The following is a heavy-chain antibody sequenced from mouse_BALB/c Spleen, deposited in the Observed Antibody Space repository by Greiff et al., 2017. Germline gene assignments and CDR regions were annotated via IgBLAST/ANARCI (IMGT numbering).Heavy chain of an antibody. D-gene: IGHD1-1*01. CDR2: IRNKANGYTT. Sequence: EVKLMESGGGLVQPGGSLRLSCATSGFTFTDYYMSWVRQPPGKALEWLGFIRNKANGYTTEYSASVKGRFTISRDNSQSILYLQMNTLRAEDSATYYCAREGYYGSFAYWGQGTLVTVSA. CDR3: AREGYYGSFAY. J-gene: IGHJ3*01. CDR1: GFTFTDYY. V-gene: IGHV7-3*02.